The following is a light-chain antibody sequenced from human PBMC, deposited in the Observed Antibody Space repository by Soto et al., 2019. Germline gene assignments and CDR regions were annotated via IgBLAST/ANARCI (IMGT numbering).Light chain of an antibody. CDR1: QSVSSSY. J-gene: IGKJ5*01. CDR2: GAS. CDR3: QQYGSSPPEIT. Sequence: EIVLTQSPGTLSLSPGERATLSCRASQSVSSSYLAWYQQKPGQAPRLLIDGASSRATGIPDRFSGSGSGTDVTLTISRLEPEDFAVYYCQQYGSSPPEITFGQGTQLEIK. V-gene: IGKV3-20*01.